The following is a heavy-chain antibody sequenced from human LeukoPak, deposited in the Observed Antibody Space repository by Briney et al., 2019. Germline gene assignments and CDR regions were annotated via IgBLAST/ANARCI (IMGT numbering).Heavy chain of an antibody. D-gene: IGHD4-17*01. CDR3: ARQNYGESFDY. J-gene: IGHJ4*02. CDR2: ISSSSSYI. CDR1: GFTFSSYS. Sequence: GSLRLSCAASGFTFSSYSMNWVRQAPGKGLEWVSSISSSSSYIYYADSVKGRFTISRDNAKNSLYLQLNSLRAKDTAVYYCARQNYGESFDYWGQGTLVTVSS. V-gene: IGHV3-21*01.